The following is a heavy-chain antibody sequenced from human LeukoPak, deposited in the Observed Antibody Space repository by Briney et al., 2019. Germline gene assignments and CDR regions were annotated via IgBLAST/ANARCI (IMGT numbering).Heavy chain of an antibody. J-gene: IGHJ5*02. CDR1: GGSISSSPYY. V-gene: IGHV4-39*07. CDR3: ARGGYYGSGNDFRFDP. Sequence: SETLSLTCTVSGGSISSSPYYWGWIRQPPGKGLEWIGSIYYSGTTHYSPSLESRVTISVDTSKNQFSLKLSSVTAADTAVYYCARGGYYGSGNDFRFDPWGQGTLVTVSS. D-gene: IGHD3-10*01. CDR2: IYYSGTT.